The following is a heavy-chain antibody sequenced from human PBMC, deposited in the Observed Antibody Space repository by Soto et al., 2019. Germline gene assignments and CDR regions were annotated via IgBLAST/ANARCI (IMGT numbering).Heavy chain of an antibody. D-gene: IGHD2-8*02. Sequence: SETLSLTCTVSGASITGSFFWSWIRQPAGKGLEWIGRFSLSGTTNYNPSLRSRVTMSADVSKNQFSLRLTSVTAADTALYYRARGMTPPGAPAWYYFDSWGQGTLATVSS. CDR3: ARGMTPPGAPAWYYFDS. CDR1: GASITGSFF. V-gene: IGHV4-4*07. J-gene: IGHJ4*02. CDR2: FSLSGTT.